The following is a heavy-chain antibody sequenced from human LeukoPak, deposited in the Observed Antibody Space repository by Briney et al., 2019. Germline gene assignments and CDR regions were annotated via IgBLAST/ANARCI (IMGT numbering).Heavy chain of an antibody. CDR2: INAGNGNT. Sequence: ASVKVSCKASGYTFTSYGISWVRQAPGQRLEWMGWINAGNGNTKYSQKFQGRVTITRDTSASTAYVELSSLRSEDTAVYYCARVEVGAENYYYYGMDVWGQGTTVTVSS. D-gene: IGHD1-26*01. J-gene: IGHJ6*02. V-gene: IGHV1-3*01. CDR3: ARVEVGAENYYYYGMDV. CDR1: GYTFTSYG.